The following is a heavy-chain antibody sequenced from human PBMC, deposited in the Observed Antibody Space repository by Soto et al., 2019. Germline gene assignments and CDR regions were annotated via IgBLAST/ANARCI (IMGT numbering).Heavy chain of an antibody. CDR1: GGSISSSNW. J-gene: IGHJ6*02. V-gene: IGHV4-4*02. CDR2: LYHRGRT. CDR3: ARLKGEYYYYGMDV. Sequence: QVQLQESGPGLVKPSGTLSLTCAVSGGSISSSNWWSWVRQPPGKGLEWIGELYHRGRTNHNPSPQRRVTISVDKSKNQFSLKLSSVTAADTAVYYCARLKGEYYYYGMDVWGQGTTVTVSS.